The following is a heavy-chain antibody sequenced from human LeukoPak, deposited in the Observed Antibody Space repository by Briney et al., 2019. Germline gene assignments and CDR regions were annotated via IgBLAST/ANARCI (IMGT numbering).Heavy chain of an antibody. J-gene: IGHJ4*02. CDR1: GYSISSGYY. CDR3: ARVGPGDAYKGERTILDY. Sequence: PSETLSLTCTVSGYSISSGYYWGWIRQPPGKGLEWIGSIYHSGSTYYNPSLKSRVTISVDTSKNQFSLKLSSVTAADTAVYYCARVGPGDAYKGERTILDYWGQGIAVTVSS. V-gene: IGHV4-38-2*02. CDR2: IYHSGST. D-gene: IGHD5-24*01.